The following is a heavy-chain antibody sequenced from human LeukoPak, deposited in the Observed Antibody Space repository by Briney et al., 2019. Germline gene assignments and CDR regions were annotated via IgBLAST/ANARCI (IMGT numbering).Heavy chain of an antibody. D-gene: IGHD1-26*01. CDR2: ISSNGGST. CDR3: ARDLRGSNAY. Sequence: GGSLRLSCAASGFTFSSYAMHWVRQAPGKGLEYVSGISSNGGSTNYANSVKGRFTISRDNSKNTLYLQMGSLRVEDMAVYYCARDLRGSNAYWGREPWSPSPQ. J-gene: IGHJ4*02. V-gene: IGHV3-64*01. CDR1: GFTFSSYA.